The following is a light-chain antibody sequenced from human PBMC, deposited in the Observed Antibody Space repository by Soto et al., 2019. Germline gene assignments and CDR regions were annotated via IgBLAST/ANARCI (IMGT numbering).Light chain of an antibody. Sequence: QSALTQPASVSGSPGQSITIPCTGTSSDVGGYNSVSWYQQHPGKAPKLLIYGVTHRPSGVSDRFSGSKSGNTASLTISGLQAEDEADYYCISYRSRSTPHYVFGTGTKLTVL. V-gene: IGLV2-14*03. CDR1: SSDVGGYNS. CDR2: GVT. CDR3: ISYRSRSTPHYV. J-gene: IGLJ1*01.